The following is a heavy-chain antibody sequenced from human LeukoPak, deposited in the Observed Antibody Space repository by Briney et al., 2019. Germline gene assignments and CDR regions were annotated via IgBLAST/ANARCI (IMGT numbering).Heavy chain of an antibody. D-gene: IGHD5-24*01. J-gene: IGHJ4*02. V-gene: IGHV1-69*13. CDR3: ARYASPRGLQAHFDY. CDR2: IIPIFGTA. Sequence: SVKVSCKASGYTFTDYYMHWVRQAPGQGLEWMGGIIPIFGTANYAQKFQGRVTITADESTSTAYMELSSLRSEDTAVYYCARYASPRGLQAHFDYWGQGTLVTVSS. CDR1: GYTFTDYY.